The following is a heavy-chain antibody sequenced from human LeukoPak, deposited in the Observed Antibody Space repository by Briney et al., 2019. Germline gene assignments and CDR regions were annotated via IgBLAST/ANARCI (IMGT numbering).Heavy chain of an antibody. CDR1: GYTFSSYD. V-gene: IGHV1-8*03. CDR3: ARDTITGNWFDP. D-gene: IGHD1-14*01. Sequence: ASVKVSCKASGYTFSSYDINWVRQATGQGLEWMGYMNPNSGKTGYAQKFQGRITITSDTSRSTAYMELSSLTSEDTAVYYCARDTITGNWFDPWGQGTLATVSS. J-gene: IGHJ5*02. CDR2: MNPNSGKT.